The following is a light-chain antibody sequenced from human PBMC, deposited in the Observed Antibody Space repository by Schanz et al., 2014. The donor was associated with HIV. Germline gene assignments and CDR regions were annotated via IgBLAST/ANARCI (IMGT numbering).Light chain of an antibody. CDR1: QSISNY. CDR3: QQPNSYPLT. J-gene: IGKJ4*01. Sequence: DIQMTQSPSTLSASVGDRVSITCRASQSISNYLAWYQQKPGKPPKLLIYKASSLESGVPSRFSGSGSGTEFTLTISSLQSDDFATYYCQQPNSYPLTFGGGTKVEIK. CDR2: KAS. V-gene: IGKV1-5*03.